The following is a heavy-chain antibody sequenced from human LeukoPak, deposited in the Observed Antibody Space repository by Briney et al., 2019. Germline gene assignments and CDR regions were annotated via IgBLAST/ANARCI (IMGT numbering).Heavy chain of an antibody. CDR2: IYYSGST. J-gene: IGHJ6*02. D-gene: IGHD1-26*01. CDR1: GGSISSYY. V-gene: IGHV4-59*01. CDR3: ARARGSSRHAYYYYGMDV. Sequence: SETLSLTCTVSGGSISSYYWSWIRQPPGKGLEWIGYIYYSGSTNYNPSLKSRVTISVDTSKNQFSLKLSSVTAADTAVYYCARARGSSRHAYYYYGMDVWGQGTTVTVSS.